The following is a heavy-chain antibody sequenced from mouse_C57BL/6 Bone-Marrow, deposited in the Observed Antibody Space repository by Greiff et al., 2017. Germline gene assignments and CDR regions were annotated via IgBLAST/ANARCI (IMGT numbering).Heavy chain of an antibody. CDR3: ARSGWLFAFAY. D-gene: IGHD2-3*01. Sequence: VQLQESGADLVKPGASVKLSCKASGYTFTSYWITWVKQRPGQGLEWIGDINPGSGSTNYTETFKSQATLTVDTSSSTAYMQLSSLTSEDCAVDYCARSGWLFAFAYWGQGTLVTVSA. J-gene: IGHJ3*01. CDR1: GYTFTSYW. CDR2: INPGSGST. V-gene: IGHV1-55*01.